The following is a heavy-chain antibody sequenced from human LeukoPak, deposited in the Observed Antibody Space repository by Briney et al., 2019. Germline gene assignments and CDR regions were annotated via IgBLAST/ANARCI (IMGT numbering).Heavy chain of an antibody. J-gene: IGHJ2*01. CDR3: VTARIAAARYFDL. V-gene: IGHV3-53*01. D-gene: IGHD6-13*01. Sequence: PGGSLRPSCAASGFTVGSNYMSWVRQAPGKGLEWVSVIYSGGSTYYADSVKGRFTISRDNSKNTLYLQMNSLRAEDTAVYYCVTARIAAARYFDLWGRGTLVTVSS. CDR1: GFTVGSNY. CDR2: IYSGGST.